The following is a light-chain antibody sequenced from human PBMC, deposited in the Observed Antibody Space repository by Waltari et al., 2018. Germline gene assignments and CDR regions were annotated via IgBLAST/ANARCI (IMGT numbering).Light chain of an antibody. J-gene: IGKJ2*01. CDR3: HQYYGSPDT. V-gene: IGKV4-1*01. CDR2: WAS. Sequence: DIVMTQSPDFLAVPLGERATISCRSSQTILQSSNNKNYLSWYQQKPGQPPRWLIYWASTRESGVPGRFSGSGSGTYFTLTITNLQVEDVALYYCHQYYGSPDTFGQGTRLDIK. CDR1: QTILQSSNNKNY.